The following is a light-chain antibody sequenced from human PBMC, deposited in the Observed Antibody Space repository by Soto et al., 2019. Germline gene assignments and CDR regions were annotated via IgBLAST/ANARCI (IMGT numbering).Light chain of an antibody. Sequence: DIQMTQSPSSLSASVGERVTITCRASQSISSYLNWYQQKPGKAPKLLIYAASNLQSGVPSRFSGSGSGTDFTLTISSLQPQDFATYYCQQSYSTPRTFGQGTKLEIK. V-gene: IGKV1-39*01. CDR3: QQSYSTPRT. CDR1: QSISSY. J-gene: IGKJ2*01. CDR2: AAS.